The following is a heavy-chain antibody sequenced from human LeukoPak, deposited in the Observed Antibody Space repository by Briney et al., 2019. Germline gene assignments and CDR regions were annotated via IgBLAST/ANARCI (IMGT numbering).Heavy chain of an antibody. CDR2: ISAYNGNT. J-gene: IGHJ4*02. CDR3: ARDHKYSGYDLGTDY. Sequence: ASVKVSCEASGYTFTSYGISWVRQAPGQGLEWMGWISAYNGNTNYAQKLQGRVTMTTDTSTSTAYMELRSLRSDDTAVYYCARDHKYSGYDLGTDYWGQGTLVTVSS. V-gene: IGHV1-18*01. D-gene: IGHD5-12*01. CDR1: GYTFTSYG.